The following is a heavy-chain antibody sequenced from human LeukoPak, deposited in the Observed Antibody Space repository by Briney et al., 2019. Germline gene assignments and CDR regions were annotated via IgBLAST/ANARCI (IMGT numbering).Heavy chain of an antibody. V-gene: IGHV4-39*01. J-gene: IGHJ4*02. D-gene: IGHD5-18*01. CDR2: IYYSGST. Sequence: KASETLSLTCTVSGGSISSSSYYWGWIRQSPGKGLEWIGSIYYSGSTYYNPSLKSRVTISVDTSKNQFSLKLSSVTAADTAVYYCARTHVDTAMVTLQLYNFDYWGQGTLVTVSS. CDR3: ARTHVDTAMVTLQLYNFDY. CDR1: GGSISSSSYY.